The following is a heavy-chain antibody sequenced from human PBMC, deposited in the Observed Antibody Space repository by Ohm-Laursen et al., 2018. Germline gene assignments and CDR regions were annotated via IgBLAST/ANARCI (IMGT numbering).Heavy chain of an antibody. D-gene: IGHD2-15*01. CDR2: ISWNSGSI. V-gene: IGHV3-9*01. J-gene: IGHJ1*01. CDR3: AKATVVGEYFQH. CDR1: GFTFDDYA. Sequence: SLRLSCTASGFTFDDYAMHWVRQAPGKGLEWVSGISWNSGSIGYADSVKGRFTISRDNAKSSLYLQMNSLRAEDTALYYCAKATVVGEYFQHWGQGTLVTVSS.